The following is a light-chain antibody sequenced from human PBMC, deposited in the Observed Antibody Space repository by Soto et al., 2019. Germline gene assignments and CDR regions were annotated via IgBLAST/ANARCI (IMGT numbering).Light chain of an antibody. CDR2: GAS. J-gene: IGKJ3*01. V-gene: IGKV3-15*01. CDR1: QRFSSN. CDR3: QQYNNWPFT. Sequence: EIVMTQSPATLSVSPGERATLSCRASQRFSSNLAWYQQKPGQAPRLLIYGASTRATGIPARFSGSGSGTEFTLTISSLQSEDFAVYYCQQYNNWPFTFGPGTKVDIK.